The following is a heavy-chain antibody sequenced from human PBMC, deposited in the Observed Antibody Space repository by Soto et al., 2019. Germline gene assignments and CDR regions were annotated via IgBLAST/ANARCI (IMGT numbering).Heavy chain of an antibody. V-gene: IGHV4-39*01. J-gene: IGHJ4*02. CDR2: IYYSGST. Sequence: SETLSLTCTVSGGSISSSSYYWGWIRQPPGRGLEWIGSIYYSGSTYYNPSLKSRVTISVDTSKNQFSLKLSSVTAADTAVYYCARLVVAVAGTGDYFDYWGQGTLVTVSS. CDR1: GGSISSSSYY. D-gene: IGHD6-19*01. CDR3: ARLVVAVAGTGDYFDY.